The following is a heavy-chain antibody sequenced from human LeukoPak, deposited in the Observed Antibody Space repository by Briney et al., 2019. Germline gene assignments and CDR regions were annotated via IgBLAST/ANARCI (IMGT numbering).Heavy chain of an antibody. J-gene: IGHJ3*02. Sequence: ASVKVSCKASGYTFTSYDINWVRQATGQGLEWMGWMNPTSGYTGYAQNFQGRVTMTGNTAISTAYLELSSLKSEDAAVYYCARGNRLYTSSWSSLAFDIWGQGTMVTVSS. D-gene: IGHD6-13*01. V-gene: IGHV1-8*01. CDR3: ARGNRLYTSSWSSLAFDI. CDR2: MNPTSGYT. CDR1: GYTFTSYD.